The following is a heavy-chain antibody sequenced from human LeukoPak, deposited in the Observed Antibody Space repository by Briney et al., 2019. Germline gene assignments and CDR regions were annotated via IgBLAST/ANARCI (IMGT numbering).Heavy chain of an antibody. J-gene: IGHJ6*03. Sequence: GGSLRLSCAASGFTVNNNYMGWVRQAPGKALEWVSVIFSGGSTYYADSVKGRFTISRDNSKNTLYLQMNSLRGEDTAVYYCAKDWSYQGNYYYMDVWGKGTTVTISS. D-gene: IGHD1-26*01. CDR2: IFSGGST. V-gene: IGHV3-53*05. CDR3: AKDWSYQGNYYYMDV. CDR1: GFTVNNNY.